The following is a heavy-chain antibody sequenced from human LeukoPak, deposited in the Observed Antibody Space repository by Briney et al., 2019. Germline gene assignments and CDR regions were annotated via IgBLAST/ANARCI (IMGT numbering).Heavy chain of an antibody. CDR3: ARAAKFEFYFDY. V-gene: IGHV3-7*01. J-gene: IGHJ4*02. Sequence: PGGSLRLSCAASGFTFTNYWMTWVRQAPGKGMEWVASIKEDGSEKKYVDSVKGRLTISRDNAKNSLSLQMNSLRVEDTAVYYCARAAKFEFYFDYWGQGTLVTVSS. D-gene: IGHD3-10*01. CDR1: GFTFTNYW. CDR2: IKEDGSEK.